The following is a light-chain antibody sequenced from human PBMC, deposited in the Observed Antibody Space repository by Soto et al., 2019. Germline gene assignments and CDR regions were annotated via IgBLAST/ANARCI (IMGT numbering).Light chain of an antibody. CDR2: YDS. CDR3: QVWDRGSDHYV. J-gene: IGLJ1*01. Sequence: SYELTQPPSVSVAPGQTATITCGGVNIGSNGVHWYQQRPGQAPVLVIFYDSDRPSGIPERFSGSNSGNTATLTISRVEAGDEADYYCQVWDRGSDHYVFGAGTKVTVL. V-gene: IGLV3-21*04. CDR1: NIGSNG.